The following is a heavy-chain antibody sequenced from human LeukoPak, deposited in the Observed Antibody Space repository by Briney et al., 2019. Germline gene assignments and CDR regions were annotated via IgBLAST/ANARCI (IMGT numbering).Heavy chain of an antibody. V-gene: IGHV3-23*01. J-gene: IGHJ5*01. Sequence: GGSLRLSCAASGFTFSSYAMSWVRQAPGKGLEWVSAISCSGGSTYYVDSVKGRFTISRDNAKNTLYLQMNSLRAEDTAVYYCAASKTTSLFIDSWGQRTLVTVSS. D-gene: IGHD4-11*01. CDR3: AASKTTSLFIDS. CDR1: GFTFSSYA. CDR2: ISCSGGST.